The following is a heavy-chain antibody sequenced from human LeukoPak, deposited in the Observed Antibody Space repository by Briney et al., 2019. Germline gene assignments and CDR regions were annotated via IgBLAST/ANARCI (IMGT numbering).Heavy chain of an antibody. CDR1: GFTFSSYW. CDR2: INNDGSST. D-gene: IGHD6-19*01. Sequence: PGGSLRLSCAASGFTFSSYWMHWVRQPPGKGLVWVSRINNDGSSTSYADSVKGRFTISRDNAKNTLYLQLNSLRADDTAVYYCARGGQWLVSVDYWGQGTLVTVSS. V-gene: IGHV3-74*01. J-gene: IGHJ4*02. CDR3: ARGGQWLVSVDY.